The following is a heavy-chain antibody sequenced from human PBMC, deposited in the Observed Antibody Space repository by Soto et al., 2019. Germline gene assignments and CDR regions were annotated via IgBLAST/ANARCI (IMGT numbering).Heavy chain of an antibody. CDR2: INAGNGNT. V-gene: IGHV1-3*01. J-gene: IGHJ4*02. CDR1: GYTFTSYA. CDR3: AREAPYGDWNFRFDY. Sequence: ASVKVSCKASGYTFTSYAMHWVRQAPGQRLEWMGWINAGNGNTKYSQKFQGRVTITRDTSARTAYMELSSLRSEDTAVYYCAREAPYGDWNFRFDYWGQGTLVTVSS. D-gene: IGHD4-17*01.